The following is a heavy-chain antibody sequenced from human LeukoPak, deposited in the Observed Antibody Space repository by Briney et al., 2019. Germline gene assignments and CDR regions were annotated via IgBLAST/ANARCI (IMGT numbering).Heavy chain of an antibody. CDR2: ISPTNGNT. CDR1: GYSFETSS. D-gene: IGHD1-26*01. J-gene: IGHJ4*02. CDR3: ATTHSGSYSFDY. V-gene: IGHV1-18*01. Sequence: ASVKVSCKALGYSFETSSLTWVRQAPGQRPEWMGWISPTNGNTYYAQGLQGRVSMTTDTSTGTAYMGLRSLRSDDTAVYYCATTHSGSYSFDYWGQGTLVTVSS.